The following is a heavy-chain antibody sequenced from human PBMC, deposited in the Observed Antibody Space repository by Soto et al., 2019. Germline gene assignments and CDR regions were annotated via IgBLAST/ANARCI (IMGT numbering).Heavy chain of an antibody. CDR3: ARLYGSGSYYLGYFDY. V-gene: IGHV4-59*08. D-gene: IGHD3-10*01. Sequence: SETLSLTCTVSGGSISSYYWSWIRQPPGKGLEWIGYIYYSGSTNYNPSLKSRVTISVDTSKNQFSLKLSSVTAADTAVYYCARLYGSGSYYLGYFDYWGQGTLVTVSS. CDR1: GGSISSYY. J-gene: IGHJ4*02. CDR2: IYYSGST.